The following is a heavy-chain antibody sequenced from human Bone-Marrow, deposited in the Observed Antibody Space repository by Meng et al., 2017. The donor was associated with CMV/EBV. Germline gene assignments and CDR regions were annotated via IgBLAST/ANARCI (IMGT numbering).Heavy chain of an antibody. CDR2: IKSKTDGGTT. Sequence: GESLKISCAASGFTFSNAWMSWVRQAPGKGLEWVGRIKSKTDGGTTDYAAPVKGRFTISRDDSKNTLYLQMNSLKTEDTAVYYCARDQGIAVAGTGDAFDIWGQGTRVTVSS. D-gene: IGHD6-19*01. J-gene: IGHJ3*02. CDR3: ARDQGIAVAGTGDAFDI. V-gene: IGHV3-15*01. CDR1: GFTFSNAW.